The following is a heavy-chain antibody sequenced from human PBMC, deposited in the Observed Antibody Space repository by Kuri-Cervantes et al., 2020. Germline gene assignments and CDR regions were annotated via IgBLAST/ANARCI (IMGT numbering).Heavy chain of an antibody. D-gene: IGHD1-26*01. J-gene: IGHJ4*02. Sequence: GESLKISCAASGFTFSNAWMSWVRQAPGKGLEWVSSTSSSSSYIYYADSVKGRFTISRDNAKNSLYLQMNSLRAEDTAVYYCARDSGSYPDCWGQGTLVTVSS. CDR2: TSSSSSYI. CDR1: GFTFSNAW. CDR3: ARDSGSYPDC. V-gene: IGHV3-21*04.